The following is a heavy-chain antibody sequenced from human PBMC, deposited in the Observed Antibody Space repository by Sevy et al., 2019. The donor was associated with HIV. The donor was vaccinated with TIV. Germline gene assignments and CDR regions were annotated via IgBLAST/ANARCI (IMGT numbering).Heavy chain of an antibody. CDR3: ANAYSGSYSHSYLYALDV. CDR1: GFSFGYYG. D-gene: IGHD1-26*01. Sequence: GGSLRLSCTGSGFSFGYYGIHWVRQAPGKGLDWVALISHDGINEYYADSVKGRFTISRDNSKNTVYLEMNRLRNEDTAIYFCANAYSGSYSHSYLYALDVWGQGTTVTVSS. J-gene: IGHJ6*02. CDR2: ISHDGINE. V-gene: IGHV3-30*18.